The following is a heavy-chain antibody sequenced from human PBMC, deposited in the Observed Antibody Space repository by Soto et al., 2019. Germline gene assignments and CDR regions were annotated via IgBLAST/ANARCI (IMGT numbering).Heavy chain of an antibody. D-gene: IGHD6-13*01. Sequence: EVQLLESGGGLVQPGGSLRLSCAASGFTFSNYAVTWVRQAPGQGLEWVSTISGSGGSTYYADSVQGRFTISRDNSKNTLYLQMTSLRAEDTAVYYCAKEQGSRWDELDYLGQGTLVTVSS. V-gene: IGHV3-23*01. CDR2: ISGSGGST. J-gene: IGHJ4*02. CDR1: GFTFSNYA. CDR3: AKEQGSRWDELDY.